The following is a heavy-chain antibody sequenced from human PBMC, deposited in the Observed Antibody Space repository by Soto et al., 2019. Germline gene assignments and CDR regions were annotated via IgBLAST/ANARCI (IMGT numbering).Heavy chain of an antibody. J-gene: IGHJ6*03. D-gene: IGHD3-10*01. CDR2: INSDGSST. V-gene: IGHV3-74*01. CDR3: ARGLGGQDYMDV. CDR1: GFTFSSYW. Sequence: GXSLRLSCAASGFTFSSYWMHWVDQAPGKGPVWVSRINSDGSSTSYADSVKGRFTISRDNAKNTLYLQMNSMRAEDTAVYYCARGLGGQDYMDVWGKGTTVTVSS.